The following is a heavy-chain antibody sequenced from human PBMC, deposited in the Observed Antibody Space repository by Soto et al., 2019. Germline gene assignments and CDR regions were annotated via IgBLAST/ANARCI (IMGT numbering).Heavy chain of an antibody. D-gene: IGHD3-16*01. CDR3: AKGSIMTSDY. V-gene: IGHV3-30*18. J-gene: IGHJ4*02. CDR1: GFTFSSYG. Sequence: QVQLVESGGGVVQPGRSLRLSCAASGFTFSSYGMHWVRQAPGKGLEWVAVISYDGSNKYYADSVKGRFTISRDNSKNTLYLQMNSLRAEDTAVYYCAKGSIMTSDYWGQGTLVTVSS. CDR2: ISYDGSNK.